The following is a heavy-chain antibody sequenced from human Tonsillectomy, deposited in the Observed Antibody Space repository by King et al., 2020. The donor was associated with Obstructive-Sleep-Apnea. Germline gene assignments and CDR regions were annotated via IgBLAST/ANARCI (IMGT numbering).Heavy chain of an antibody. J-gene: IGHJ4*02. CDR3: AKRGSRRPVIYFDY. V-gene: IGHV3-23*04. Sequence: VQLVESGGGLVQPGGSLRLSCAASGFSITNFAMYWVLQAPGKGLEWVATISGSGDNTDYADSVRGRFTTSRDNSKNTIYIQMNSLSGEDTALYYCAKRGSRRPVIYFDYWGQGVLVTVSS. CDR2: ISGSGDNT. D-gene: IGHD3-22*01. CDR1: GFSITNFA.